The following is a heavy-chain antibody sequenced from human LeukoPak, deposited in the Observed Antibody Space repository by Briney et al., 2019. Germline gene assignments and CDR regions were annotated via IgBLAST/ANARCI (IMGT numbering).Heavy chain of an antibody. Sequence: PSETLSLTCAVYGGSFSGYYWSWIRQPPGKGLEWIGEINHSGSTNYNPSLKSRVTISVDTSKNQFSLKLSSVTAADTAVYYCARGGGQFPFDYWGQGTLVTVSS. CDR1: GGSFSGYY. CDR3: ARGGGQFPFDY. CDR2: INHSGST. D-gene: IGHD3-16*01. V-gene: IGHV4-34*01. J-gene: IGHJ4*02.